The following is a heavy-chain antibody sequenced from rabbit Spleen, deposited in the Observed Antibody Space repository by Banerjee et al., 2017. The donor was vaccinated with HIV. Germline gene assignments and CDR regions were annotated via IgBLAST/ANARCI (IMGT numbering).Heavy chain of an antibody. CDR2: IDPVFGIT. J-gene: IGHJ4*01. D-gene: IGHD8-1*01. V-gene: IGHV1S43*01. CDR3: ARDGAGGSYFAL. CDR1: GFDLSWHYY. Sequence: QLVESGGGLVKPGASLTLTCTASGFDLSWHYYMNWVRQAPGKGLEWIGYIDPVFGITYYANWVNGRFSISRENAQNTVLLQMTSLTAADTATYFCARDGAGGSYFALWGPGTLVTVS.